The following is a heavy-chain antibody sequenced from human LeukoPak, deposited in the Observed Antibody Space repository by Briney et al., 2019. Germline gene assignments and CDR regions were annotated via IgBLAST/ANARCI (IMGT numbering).Heavy chain of an antibody. V-gene: IGHV1-18*04. CDR3: ARGRYYYDSSGYSH. CDR1: GYTFTGYY. D-gene: IGHD3-22*01. J-gene: IGHJ4*02. CDR2: ISAYNGNT. Sequence: GASVKVSCKASGYTFTGYYMHWVRQAPGQGLEWMGWISAYNGNTNYAQKLQGRVTMTTDTSTSTAYMELRSLRSDDTAVYYCARGRYYYDSSGYSHWGQGTLVTVSS.